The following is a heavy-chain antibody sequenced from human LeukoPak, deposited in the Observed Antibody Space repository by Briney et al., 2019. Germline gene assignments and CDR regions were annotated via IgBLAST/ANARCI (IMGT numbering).Heavy chain of an antibody. CDR1: GGSISSSNW. D-gene: IGHD6-13*01. V-gene: IGHV4-4*02. CDR3: ARVEKYTSSGPTDP. Sequence: PSETLSLTCAVSGGSISSSNWWSWIRQPPGKGLEWIGNIYYSGSTYYNSSLKSRVTISVDTSKNQFSLKLSSMTAADTAVYYCARVEKYTSSGPTDPWGQGTLVTVSS. CDR2: IYYSGST. J-gene: IGHJ5*02.